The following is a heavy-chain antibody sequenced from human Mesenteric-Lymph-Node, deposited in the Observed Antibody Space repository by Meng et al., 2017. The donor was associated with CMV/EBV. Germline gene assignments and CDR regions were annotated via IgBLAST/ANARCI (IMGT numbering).Heavy chain of an antibody. Sequence: GESLKISCAASGFTFSGSAMHWVRQAAGKGLEWVGRIRSKGNSYATAYAASVKGRFTISRDDSKNTAYLQMNSLKTEDTAVYYCTRPGGWLQYDFDYWGQGTLVTVSS. CDR1: GFTFSGSA. CDR3: TRPGGWLQYDFDY. D-gene: IGHD5-24*01. V-gene: IGHV3-73*01. CDR2: IRSKGNSYAT. J-gene: IGHJ4*02.